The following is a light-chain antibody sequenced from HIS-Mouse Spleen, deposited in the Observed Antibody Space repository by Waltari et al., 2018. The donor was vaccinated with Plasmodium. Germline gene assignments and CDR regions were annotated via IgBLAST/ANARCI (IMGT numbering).Light chain of an antibody. J-gene: IGKJ5*01. CDR2: AAS. V-gene: IGKV1-39*01. Sequence: DIQMTQSPSSLSASVGDRLTITCRASQSISSYLNWYQQKPGTAPKLLIYAASSLQSGVPSRCSGSGSGTDFTLTISSLQPEDFATYYCQQSYSTPITFGQGTRLEIK. CDR3: QQSYSTPIT. CDR1: QSISSY.